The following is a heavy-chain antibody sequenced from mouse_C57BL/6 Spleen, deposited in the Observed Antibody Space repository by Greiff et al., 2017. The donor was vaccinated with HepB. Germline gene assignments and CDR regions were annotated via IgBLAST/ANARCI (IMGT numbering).Heavy chain of an antibody. Sequence: QVQLQQPGAELVKPGASVKMSCKASGYTFTSYWITWVKQRPGQGLEWIGDIYPGSGSTNYNEKFKSKATLTVDTSSSTAYMQLSSLTSEDSAVYYCARPYFYGSSYVNYAIDYWCQGTSVTVSS. CDR2: IYPGSGST. D-gene: IGHD1-1*01. J-gene: IGHJ4*01. V-gene: IGHV1-55*01. CDR3: ARPYFYGSSYVNYAIDY. CDR1: GYTFTSYW.